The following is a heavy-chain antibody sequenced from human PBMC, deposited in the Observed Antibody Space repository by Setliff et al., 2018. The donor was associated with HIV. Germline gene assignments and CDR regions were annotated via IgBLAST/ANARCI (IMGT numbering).Heavy chain of an antibody. CDR2: IKQDGSEK. V-gene: IGHV3-7*05. Sequence: PGGSLRLSCAASGFTFSNSWMSWVRQAPGKGLEWVANIKQDGSEKFYVDSVKGRFTISKDNAKSSLYLQMNSLRAEDTAVYYCAKVVMGAVDYWGRGTLVTVSS. CDR3: AKVVMGAVDY. J-gene: IGHJ4*02. CDR1: GFTFSNSW. D-gene: IGHD1-26*01.